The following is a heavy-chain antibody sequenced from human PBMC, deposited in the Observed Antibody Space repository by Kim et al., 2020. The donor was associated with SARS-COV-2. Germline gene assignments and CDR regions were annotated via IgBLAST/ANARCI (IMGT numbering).Heavy chain of an antibody. CDR3: ARHTMVRGVISEAYFDY. V-gene: IGHV4-59*08. J-gene: IGHJ4*02. Sequence: LKSRVTISVDTSKNQFSLKRSSVTAADTAVYYCARHTMVRGVISEAYFDYWGQGTLVTVSS. D-gene: IGHD3-10*01.